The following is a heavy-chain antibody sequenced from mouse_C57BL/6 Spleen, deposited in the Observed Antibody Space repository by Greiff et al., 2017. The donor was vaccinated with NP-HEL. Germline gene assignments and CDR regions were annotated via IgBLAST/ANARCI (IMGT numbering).Heavy chain of an antibody. D-gene: IGHD3-2*02. CDR1: GYTFTSYW. V-gene: IGHV1-52*01. CDR3: ARPTAQVSWFAY. J-gene: IGHJ3*01. CDR2: IDPSDSET. Sequence: VQLQQPGAELVRPGSSVKLSCKASGYTFTSYWMHWVKQRPIQGLEWIGNIDPSDSETHYNQKFKDKATLTVDKSSSTAYMQLSSLTSEDSAVYYCARPTAQVSWFAYWGQGTLVTVSA.